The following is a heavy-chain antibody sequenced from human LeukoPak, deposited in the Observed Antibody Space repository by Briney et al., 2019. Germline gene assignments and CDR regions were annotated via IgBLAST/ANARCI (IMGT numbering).Heavy chain of an antibody. V-gene: IGHV4-39*07. CDR3: ARRLFNYYGSGNFGY. Sequence: SETLSLTCTVSGGSISSSSYYWSWIRQPPGKGLEWIGEINHSGSTNYNPSLKSRVTISVDTSKNQFSLKLSSVTAADTAVYYCARRLFNYYGSGNFGYWGQGTLVTVSS. J-gene: IGHJ4*02. CDR1: GGSISSSSYY. D-gene: IGHD3-10*01. CDR2: INHSGST.